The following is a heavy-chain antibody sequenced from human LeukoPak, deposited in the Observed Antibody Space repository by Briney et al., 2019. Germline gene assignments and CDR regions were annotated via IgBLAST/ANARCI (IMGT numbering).Heavy chain of an antibody. J-gene: IGHJ4*02. D-gene: IGHD2-15*01. CDR1: GFTFSNAW. Sequence: GGSLRLSCAASGFTFSNAWMSWVRQAPGKGLEWVGRIKSKTDGGTTDYAAPVKGRFTISRDDSKNTLYLQMNSLKTEDTAVYYCTTDGYCSGGSCPDYWGQGTLVTVSS. CDR3: TTDGYCSGGSCPDY. CDR2: IKSKTDGGTT. V-gene: IGHV3-15*01.